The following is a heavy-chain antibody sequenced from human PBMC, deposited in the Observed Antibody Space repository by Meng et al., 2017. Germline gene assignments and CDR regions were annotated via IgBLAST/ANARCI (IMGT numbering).Heavy chain of an antibody. CDR3: AISLVATRDIDY. CDR1: GFTFSSYS. V-gene: IGHV3-21*01. Sequence: EVRLVESGGGLVKPGGSLRLSCAASGFTFSSYSMNWVRQAPGKGLEWVSSISSSSSYIYYADSVKGRFTISRDNAKNSLYLQMNSLRAEDTAVYYCAISLVATRDIDYWGQGTLVTVSS. D-gene: IGHD5-12*01. CDR2: ISSSSSYI. J-gene: IGHJ4*02.